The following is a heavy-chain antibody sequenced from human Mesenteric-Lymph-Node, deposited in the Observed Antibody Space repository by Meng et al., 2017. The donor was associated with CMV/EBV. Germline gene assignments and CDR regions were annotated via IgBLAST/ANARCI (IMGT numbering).Heavy chain of an antibody. CDR3: AKVRLVRYCSGGSCYFDY. Sequence: GESLKISCAASGFTFSSYAMSWVRQAPGKGLEWVSGISGGGGRVHYADSVKGRFTISRDNSNNTLYLEMKSLRAEDTAVYYCAKVRLVRYCSGGSCYFDYWGQGTLVTVSS. CDR1: GFTFSSYA. V-gene: IGHV3-23*01. D-gene: IGHD2-15*01. CDR2: ISGGGGRV. J-gene: IGHJ4*02.